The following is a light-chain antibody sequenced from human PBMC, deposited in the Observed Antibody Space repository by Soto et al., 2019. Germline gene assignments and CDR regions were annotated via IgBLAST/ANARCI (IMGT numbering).Light chain of an antibody. Sequence: DIQMTQSPSSLSASVGDRVTITCRASQSITTYLNWYQQKPGKAPKLLNNAASSLQSGVPSRFSGSGSGTDFTLTISSLQPEDSATYYCQQSYGTPYTFGQGTKLEIK. CDR1: QSITTY. J-gene: IGKJ2*01. V-gene: IGKV1-39*01. CDR3: QQSYGTPYT. CDR2: AAS.